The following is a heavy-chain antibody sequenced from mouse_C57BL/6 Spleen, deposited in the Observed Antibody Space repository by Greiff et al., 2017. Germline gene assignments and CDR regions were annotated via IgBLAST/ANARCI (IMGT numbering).Heavy chain of an antibody. Sequence: QVQLQQPGAELVRPGSSVKLSCKASGYTFTSYWMHWVKQRPIQGLEWIGNIDPSDSETHYNQKFKDKATLTVDKSSSTAYIQLSSLTSEDSAVYHCARGGGSMYFDVWGTGTTVTVSS. CDR1: GYTFTSYW. CDR2: IDPSDSET. D-gene: IGHD1-1*01. V-gene: IGHV1-52*01. CDR3: ARGGGSMYFDV. J-gene: IGHJ1*03.